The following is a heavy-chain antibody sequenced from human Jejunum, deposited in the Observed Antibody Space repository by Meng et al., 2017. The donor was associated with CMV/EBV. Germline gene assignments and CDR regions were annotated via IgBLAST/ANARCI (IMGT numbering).Heavy chain of an antibody. Sequence: GFTFSSYAMHWVRQAPGKGLGWVAVISYNGSTAFYADSVKGRFTLSSDTSKNTLYLQMNSLRADDTAVYYCAREGHWEQRAPHFDYWGPGTLVTVSS. J-gene: IGHJ4*02. CDR1: GFTFSSYA. CDR3: AREGHWEQRAPHFDY. V-gene: IGHV3-30-3*01. D-gene: IGHD1-26*01. CDR2: ISYNGSTA.